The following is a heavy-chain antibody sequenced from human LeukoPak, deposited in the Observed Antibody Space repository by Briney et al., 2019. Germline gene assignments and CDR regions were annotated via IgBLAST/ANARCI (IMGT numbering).Heavy chain of an antibody. J-gene: IGHJ3*02. CDR3: AKSPTVDAAFDI. D-gene: IGHD4-23*01. CDR2: IGYTGDST. CDR1: GFTFSSYA. Sequence: GGSLRLSCAASGFTFSSYAMNWVRQATGKGLEWASGIGYTGDSTFYADSVKGRFTVSRDSSKNTLFLHMNSLRAEDTALYYCAKSPTVDAAFDIWGQGTMVTVSS. V-gene: IGHV3-23*01.